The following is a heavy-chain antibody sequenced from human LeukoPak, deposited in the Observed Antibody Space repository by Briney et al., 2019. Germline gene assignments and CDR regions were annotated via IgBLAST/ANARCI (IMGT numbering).Heavy chain of an antibody. CDR3: ARGRDGYNC. D-gene: IGHD5-24*01. J-gene: IGHJ4*02. CDR2: IKQDGSEK. CDR1: GFTFGSYW. Sequence: GGSLRLSCAASGFTFGSYWMSWVRQAPGKGLEWVANIKQDGSEKYYVDSVKGRSTISRDNAKNSLYLQMNSLRAEDTAVYYCARGRDGYNCWGQGTLVTVSS. V-gene: IGHV3-7*01.